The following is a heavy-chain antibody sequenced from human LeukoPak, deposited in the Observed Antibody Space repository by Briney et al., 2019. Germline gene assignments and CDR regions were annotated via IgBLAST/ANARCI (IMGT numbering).Heavy chain of an antibody. CDR2: IDSGSRDT. D-gene: IGHD3-3*01. V-gene: IGHV3-21*01. CDR1: GFTFRNAW. Sequence: GGSLRLSCAASGFTFRNAWMTWVRQAPGKALEWVSSIDSGSRDTYYADSVRGRFTISRDNAKNSLYLQMNSLRAEDTAVYYCTRGGTFGVDISGYWGQGTLVTVST. CDR3: TRGGTFGVDISGY. J-gene: IGHJ4*02.